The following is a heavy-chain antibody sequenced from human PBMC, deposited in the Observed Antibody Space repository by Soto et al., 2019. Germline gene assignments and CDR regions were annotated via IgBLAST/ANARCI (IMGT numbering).Heavy chain of an antibody. CDR1: GFTFSSYA. Sequence: GGSLRLSCAASGFTFSSYATSWVRQAPGKGLEWVSAISGSGGSTYYADSVKGRFTISRDNSKNTLYLQMNSLRAEDTAVYYCAKDPAYYDILTGYSYFDYWGQGTLVTVSS. CDR3: AKDPAYYDILTGYSYFDY. CDR2: ISGSGGST. J-gene: IGHJ4*02. V-gene: IGHV3-23*01. D-gene: IGHD3-9*01.